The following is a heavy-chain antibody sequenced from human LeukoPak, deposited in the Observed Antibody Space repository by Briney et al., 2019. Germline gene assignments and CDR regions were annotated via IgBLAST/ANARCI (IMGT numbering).Heavy chain of an antibody. CDR1: GESFSGYF. CDR2: VNYSGST. D-gene: IGHD5-12*01. V-gene: IGHV4-34*01. CDR3: ARAGGYSGYGTEFDY. Sequence: SETLSLTCAVYGESFSGYFWTWIRQPPGKGLEWIGEVNYSGSTNYNPSLKSRVTVSVDTSKNQFSLKMRSVTAADTAVYYCARAGGYSGYGTEFDYWGQGTLVTVSS. J-gene: IGHJ4*02.